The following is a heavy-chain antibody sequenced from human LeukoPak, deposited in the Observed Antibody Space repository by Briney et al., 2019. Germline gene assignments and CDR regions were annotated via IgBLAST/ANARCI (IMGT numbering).Heavy chain of an antibody. Sequence: PGGSLRLSCAASGFTFDDYAMHWVRQAPGKGLVWVSRINSDGSSTSYADSVKGRFTISRDNAKNTLYLQMNSLRAEDTAVYYCARDSSVSDPDYWGQGTLVTVSS. CDR2: INSDGSST. D-gene: IGHD3-22*01. CDR1: GFTFDDYA. CDR3: ARDSSVSDPDY. V-gene: IGHV3-74*01. J-gene: IGHJ4*02.